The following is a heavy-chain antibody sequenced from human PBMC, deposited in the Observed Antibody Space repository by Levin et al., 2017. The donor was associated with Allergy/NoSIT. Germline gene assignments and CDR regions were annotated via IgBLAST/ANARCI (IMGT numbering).Heavy chain of an antibody. Sequence: GGSLRLSCAASGFTFSSSAMHWVRQAPGKGLEWVAVISHDGNNIYYADSVKGRFTISRDNSKNTLYLQMNSLTVEDTAVYYCARGGLRYFDSQLAYFDYWGQGTLVTVSS. J-gene: IGHJ4*02. CDR3: ARGGLRYFDSQLAYFDY. V-gene: IGHV3-30-3*01. CDR1: GFTFSSSA. D-gene: IGHD3-9*01. CDR2: ISHDGNNI.